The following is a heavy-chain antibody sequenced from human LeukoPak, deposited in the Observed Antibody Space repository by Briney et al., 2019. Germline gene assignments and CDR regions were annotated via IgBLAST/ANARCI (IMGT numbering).Heavy chain of an antibody. D-gene: IGHD3-9*01. CDR1: GGSISSGDYC. V-gene: IGHV4-30-4*01. Sequence: SQTLSLTCTVSGGSISSGDYCWSWIRQPPGKGLEGIVSIYYSGSTYYNPSLKSRVTISVDSSKNQFSLKLSSVTAADTAVYYCARYYDILTGYTGYFDYWGQGSLVTVSS. J-gene: IGHJ4*01. CDR3: ARYYDILTGYTGYFDY. CDR2: IYYSGST.